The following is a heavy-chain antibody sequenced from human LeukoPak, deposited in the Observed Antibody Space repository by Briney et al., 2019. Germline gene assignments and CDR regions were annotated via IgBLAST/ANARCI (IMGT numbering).Heavy chain of an antibody. V-gene: IGHV3-53*01. CDR3: ARAQKYSYDAFDI. CDR2: IYIDGTT. D-gene: IGHD4-11*01. J-gene: IGHJ3*02. Sequence: GGSLRLSCAASGFIVSHNYMTWVRQAPGKGLEWISVIYIDGTTYYADSVKGRFIISRDNSKNTLYLQMNSLSAEDTAVYYCARAQKYSYDAFDIWGQGTMVTVSS. CDR1: GFIVSHNY.